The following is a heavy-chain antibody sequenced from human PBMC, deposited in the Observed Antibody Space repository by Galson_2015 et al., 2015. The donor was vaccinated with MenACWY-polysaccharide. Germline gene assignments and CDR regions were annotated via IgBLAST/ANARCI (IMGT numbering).Heavy chain of an antibody. CDR2: IKSKPNGGTI. CDR3: STGDGHTTGFDY. Sequence: SLRLSCAGSGFIFSNAWMNWVRQAPGKGLEWVGRIKSKPNGGTIEYAAPVKGRFTISRDDSKNTVYVQMNSLKTEGTAVYYCSTGDGHTTGFDYWGQGALVIVSS. D-gene: IGHD2-8*02. V-gene: IGHV3-15*01. J-gene: IGHJ4*02. CDR1: GFIFSNAW.